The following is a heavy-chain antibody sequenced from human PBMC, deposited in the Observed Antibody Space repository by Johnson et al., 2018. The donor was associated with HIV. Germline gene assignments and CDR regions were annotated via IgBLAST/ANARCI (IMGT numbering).Heavy chain of an antibody. J-gene: IGHJ3*02. CDR1: GFTFSSYA. V-gene: IGHV3-30*04. Sequence: QVQLVESGRGVVQPGTSLRLSCAASGFTFSSYAVHWVRQAPGKGLEWVALISYDANNEYYADSVRGRFTISRDNSKNTLYLQMNSLRVEDTALYYCARESNYYDSSGLREAIAFDIWGQGTMVTVSS. D-gene: IGHD3-22*01. CDR3: ARESNYYDSSGLREAIAFDI. CDR2: ISYDANNE.